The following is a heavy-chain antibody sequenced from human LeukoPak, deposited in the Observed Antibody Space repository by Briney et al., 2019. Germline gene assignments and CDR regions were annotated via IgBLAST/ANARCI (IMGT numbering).Heavy chain of an antibody. Sequence: GGSLRLSCAASGFTFSSYWMSWVRQAPGKGLEWVANIKQDGSEESFVDSVKGRFTISRDNAKKPLYLQMNSLRAEDTAVYYCARGSGSYYAEGCFDYWGQGTLVTVSS. J-gene: IGHJ4*02. V-gene: IGHV3-7*04. CDR1: GFTFSSYW. CDR3: ARGSGSYYAEGCFDY. D-gene: IGHD3-10*01. CDR2: IKQDGSEE.